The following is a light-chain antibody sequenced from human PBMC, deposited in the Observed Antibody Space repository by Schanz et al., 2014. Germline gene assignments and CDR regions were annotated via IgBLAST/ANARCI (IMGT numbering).Light chain of an antibody. V-gene: IGLV2-14*01. CDR2: DVS. CDR1: SSDVGGYNY. Sequence: QSALTQPASVSGSPGQSITISCTGTSSDVGGYNYVSWYQQHPGKAPKLMIYDVSDRPSGVSNRFSGSKSGNTASLTISGLQAEDEADYYCQSYDSRLRGSGIFGGGTKLTVL. CDR3: QSYDSRLRGSGI. J-gene: IGLJ2*01.